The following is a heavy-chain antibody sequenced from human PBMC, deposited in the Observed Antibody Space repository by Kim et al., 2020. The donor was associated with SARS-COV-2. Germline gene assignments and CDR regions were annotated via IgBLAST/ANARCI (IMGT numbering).Heavy chain of an antibody. J-gene: IGHJ6*02. D-gene: IGHD3-9*01. Sequence: YYADSGQGRFTIARDNSKNTLYLQMNSLRAEDTAVYYCAPRENDILTEGVWGQGTTVTVSS. CDR3: APRENDILTEGV. V-gene: IGHV3-33*01.